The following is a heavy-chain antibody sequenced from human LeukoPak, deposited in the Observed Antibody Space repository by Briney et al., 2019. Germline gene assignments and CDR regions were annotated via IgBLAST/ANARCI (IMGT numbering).Heavy chain of an antibody. D-gene: IGHD3-10*01. CDR3: ARGLPLDRGFDP. CDR2: FDPEDVGEI. J-gene: IGHJ5*02. V-gene: IGHV1-24*01. CDR1: GYSLTELS. Sequence: ASVKVSCKVSGYSLTELSIHWVRQAPGKGLEWMGGFDPEDVGEIIFAQKFQGRVTITRNTSISTAYMELSSLRSEDTAVYYCARGLPLDRGFDPWGRGTLVTVSS.